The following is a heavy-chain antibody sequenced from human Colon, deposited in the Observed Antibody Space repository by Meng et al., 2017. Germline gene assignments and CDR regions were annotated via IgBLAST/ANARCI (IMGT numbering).Heavy chain of an antibody. CDR2: ISGSGGST. Sequence: GESLKISCEASGFTFSSYAMSCVRQAPGKGLEWVSAISGSGGSTYYADSAKGRFTISRDNSKKTLYLQMSSLRAEDTALYYCVIQSSSWSYYYYYGMDVWGQGTTVTVSS. CDR1: GFTFSSYA. J-gene: IGHJ6*02. V-gene: IGHV3-23*01. CDR3: VIQSSSWSYYYYYGMDV. D-gene: IGHD6-13*01.